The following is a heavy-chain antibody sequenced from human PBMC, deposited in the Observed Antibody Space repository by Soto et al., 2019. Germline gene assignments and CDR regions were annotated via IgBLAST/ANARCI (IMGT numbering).Heavy chain of an antibody. CDR1: GGSTSTYY. V-gene: IGHV4-59*01. D-gene: IGHD4-17*01. Sequence: QVQLQESGPGLVKPSETLSLTCTVSGGSTSTYYWSWIRQPPGKGLEWIGYVYDTGRTNYNPSLNSRVSISVDTSKNQFSLKLSSVTAADTAVYYCARDRHGGPYYFDYWGQGTLVTVSS. CDR3: ARDRHGGPYYFDY. J-gene: IGHJ4*02. CDR2: VYDTGRT.